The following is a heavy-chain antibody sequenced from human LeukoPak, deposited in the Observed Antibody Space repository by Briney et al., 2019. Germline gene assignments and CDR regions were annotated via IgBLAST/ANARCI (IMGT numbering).Heavy chain of an antibody. Sequence: GASVKVSCKASGYTFTSYDINWVRQATGQGLEWMGWMNPNSGNTGYAQKFQGRVTVTRNTSISTAYMELSSLRSEDTAVYYCARGHWGEDTYYYYYGMDVWGQGTTVTVSS. V-gene: IGHV1-8*01. J-gene: IGHJ6*02. CDR1: GYTFTSYD. D-gene: IGHD3-16*01. CDR2: MNPNSGNT. CDR3: ARGHWGEDTYYYYYGMDV.